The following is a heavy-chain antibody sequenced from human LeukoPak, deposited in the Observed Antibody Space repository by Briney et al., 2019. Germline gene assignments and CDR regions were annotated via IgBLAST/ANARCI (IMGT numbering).Heavy chain of an antibody. D-gene: IGHD3-16*01. Sequence: SETLSLTCTVSGGSISSGGYYWSWIRQHPGKGLEWIGYIYYSGSTYYNPSLKSRVTISVDTSKNQFSLKLSSVTAADTAVYYCARDRYDYVCGSYLYGMDVWGQGTTVTVSS. V-gene: IGHV4-31*03. CDR3: ARDRYDYVCGSYLYGMDV. CDR1: GGSISSGGYY. J-gene: IGHJ6*02. CDR2: IYYSGST.